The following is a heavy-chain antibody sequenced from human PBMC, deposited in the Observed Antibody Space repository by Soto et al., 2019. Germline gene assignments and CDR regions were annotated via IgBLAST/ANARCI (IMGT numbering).Heavy chain of an antibody. V-gene: IGHV5-51*01. CDR2: IYPGDSDT. CDR1: GYSFTSYW. J-gene: IGHJ5*02. CDR3: ARSHSSSWYRNNWFDP. D-gene: IGHD6-13*01. Sequence: PRESLKISCKGSGYSFTSYWIGWVRQMPGKGLEWMGIIYPGDSDTRYSPSFQGQVTISADKSISTAYLQWSSLKASDTAMYYCARSHSSSWYRNNWFDPWGQGTLVTVSS.